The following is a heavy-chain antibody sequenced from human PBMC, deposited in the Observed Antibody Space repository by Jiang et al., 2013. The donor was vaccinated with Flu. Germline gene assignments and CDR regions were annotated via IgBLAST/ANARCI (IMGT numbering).Heavy chain of an antibody. V-gene: IGHV1-2*02. D-gene: IGHD5-18*01. J-gene: IGHJ5*02. CDR1: GYTFTDYY. CDR3: ARDVADTSSSVWFDP. CDR2: INPNGGDT. Sequence: GAEVKKPGASVKVSCKASGYTFTDYYMNWVRQAPGQRLEWMGWINPNGGDTNYAQKFEGRVTMTRDTPISTAYMELSRLTSDDTAVYYCARDVADTSSSVWFDPWGQGPWSPSPQ.